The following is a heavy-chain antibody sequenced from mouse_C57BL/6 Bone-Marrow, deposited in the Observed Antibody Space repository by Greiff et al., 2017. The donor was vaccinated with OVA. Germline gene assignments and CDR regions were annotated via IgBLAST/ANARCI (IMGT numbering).Heavy chain of an antibody. CDR3: ARGDYDYDGVAMDY. Sequence: QVQLQQSGPELVKPGASVKISCKASGYAFSSSWMNWVKQRPGKGLEWIGRIYPGDGDTNYNGKFKGKATLTADKSSSTAYMQLSSLTSEDSAVYFCARGDYDYDGVAMDYWGQGTSVTVSS. CDR2: IYPGDGDT. D-gene: IGHD2-4*01. V-gene: IGHV1-82*01. J-gene: IGHJ4*01. CDR1: GYAFSSSW.